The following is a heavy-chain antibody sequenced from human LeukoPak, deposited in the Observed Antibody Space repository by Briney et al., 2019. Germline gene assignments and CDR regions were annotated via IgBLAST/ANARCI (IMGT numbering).Heavy chain of an antibody. D-gene: IGHD1-1*01. J-gene: IGHJ6*03. V-gene: IGHV3-30*02. CDR2: IRYDGSNK. CDR1: GFTFSSYG. Sequence: PGGSLRLSCAASGFTFSSYGMHWVRQAPGKGLEWVAFIRYDGSNKYYADSVKGRFTISRDNSKNTLYLQMNSLRAEDTAVYYCAKRVTTGSYYYYYMDVWGKGTTVTISS. CDR3: AKRVTTGSYYYYYMDV.